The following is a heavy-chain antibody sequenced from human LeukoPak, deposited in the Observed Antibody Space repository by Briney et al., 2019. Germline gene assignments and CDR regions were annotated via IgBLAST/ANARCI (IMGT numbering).Heavy chain of an antibody. CDR1: GYTFTGYY. V-gene: IGHV1-8*03. CDR3: ARGFGELSENWFDP. J-gene: IGHJ5*02. CDR2: INPNSGNT. D-gene: IGHD3-10*01. Sequence: GASVKVSCKASGYTFTGYYMHWVRQAPGQGLEWMGWINPNSGNTGYAQKFQSRVTITRNTSISTAYMELSSLRSEDTAVYYCARGFGELSENWFDPWGQGTLVTVSS.